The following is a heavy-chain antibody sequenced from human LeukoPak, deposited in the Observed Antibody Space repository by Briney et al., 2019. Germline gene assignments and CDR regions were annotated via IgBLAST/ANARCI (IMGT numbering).Heavy chain of an antibody. J-gene: IGHJ4*02. D-gene: IGHD7-27*01. Sequence: GGSLRLSCAASGFTFSSYAMTWVRQAPGKGLEWVSAISGSGGSTYYADSVKGRFTISRDNSKNTLYLQMNSLRAEDTAVYYCAKDGGLWVSAHWGDSWGRGTLVTVSS. V-gene: IGHV3-23*01. CDR2: ISGSGGST. CDR1: GFTFSSYA. CDR3: AKDGGLWVSAHWGDS.